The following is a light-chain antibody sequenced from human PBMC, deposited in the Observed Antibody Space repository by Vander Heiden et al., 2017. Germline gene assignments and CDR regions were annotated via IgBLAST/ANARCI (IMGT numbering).Light chain of an antibody. CDR2: AAS. Sequence: AIRMTQSPSSFSASTGDRVTITCRASQGISSYLAWYQQKPGKAPKLLIYAASTLQSGVPSRFSGSGSGTDFTLTISCLQSEDFATYYCQQHYSYATFGGGTKVXIK. V-gene: IGKV1-8*01. J-gene: IGKJ4*01. CDR1: QGISSY. CDR3: QQHYSYAT.